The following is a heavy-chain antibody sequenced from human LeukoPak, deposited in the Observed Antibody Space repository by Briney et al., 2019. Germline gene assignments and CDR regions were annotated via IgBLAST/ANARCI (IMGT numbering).Heavy chain of an antibody. CDR2: INPNSGGT. J-gene: IGHJ4*02. Sequence: ASVKVSCKSSGYTFTGYYIHWVRQAPGQGLEWMGWINPNSGGTSYAQKFQGRVTMTRDTSISTAYMELSRLRSDDTAVYYCARETVDAYGDYDSYYFDYWGQGTLVTVSS. V-gene: IGHV1-2*02. CDR3: ARETVDAYGDYDSYYFDY. CDR1: GYTFTGYY. D-gene: IGHD4-17*01.